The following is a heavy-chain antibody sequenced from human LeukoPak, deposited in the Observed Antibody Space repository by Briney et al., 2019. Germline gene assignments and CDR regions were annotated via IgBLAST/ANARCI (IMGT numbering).Heavy chain of an antibody. CDR2: ISYDGSIK. J-gene: IGHJ5*02. D-gene: IGHD1-26*01. CDR3: ARGAKRVVGATTHWFDL. Sequence: TGGSLRLSCAASGFTFSSYGMHWVRQAPGRGLEWVAFISYDGSIKKYADSVKGRFTISRDNSKNTLYLRMNSLRDEDTAVYYCARGAKRVVGATTHWFDLWGQGTLVTVSS. CDR1: GFTFSSYG. V-gene: IGHV3-30*03.